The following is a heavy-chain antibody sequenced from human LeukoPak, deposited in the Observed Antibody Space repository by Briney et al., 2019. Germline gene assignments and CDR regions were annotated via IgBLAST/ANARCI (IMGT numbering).Heavy chain of an antibody. D-gene: IGHD2-15*01. Sequence: ASVRVSCKATGYTFTGFYLHWVRQAPGQGLEWMGWIKPHTGDTKSAQRFQGRVTMTRDTSITTAYMELSNLRSDDTAVYYCVRGKVGVDWYFDFWGRGSLVSVSS. CDR2: IKPHTGDT. V-gene: IGHV1-2*02. J-gene: IGHJ2*01. CDR1: GYTFTGFY. CDR3: VRGKVGVDWYFDF.